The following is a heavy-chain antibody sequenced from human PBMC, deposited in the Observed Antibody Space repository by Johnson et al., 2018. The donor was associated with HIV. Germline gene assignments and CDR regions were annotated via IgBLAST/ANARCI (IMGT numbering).Heavy chain of an antibody. Sequence: VPLVESGGGVLRPGGSLRLSCEGSKFIFGDHGLSWVRQVPGKGLEWVSGIDWNGRRTAYADSVKGRCTISRDNDRNSLYLQVNNLRVEDTALYFCVRRDSGSLSFDLWGQGTMVIVSS. CDR3: VRRDSGSLSFDL. V-gene: IGHV3-20*04. CDR1: KFIFGDHG. J-gene: IGHJ3*01. D-gene: IGHD1-26*01. CDR2: IDWNGRRT.